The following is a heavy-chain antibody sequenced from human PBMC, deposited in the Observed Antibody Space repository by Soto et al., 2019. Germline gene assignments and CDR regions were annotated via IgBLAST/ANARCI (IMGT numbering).Heavy chain of an antibody. CDR3: ARQIYDSDTGPNFQYYFES. CDR1: GYSFAGYW. CDR2: IDPSDSQT. D-gene: IGHD3-22*01. V-gene: IGHV5-10-1*01. Sequence: PGASLKISCKGSGYSFAGYWITWVRQKPGKGLEWMGRIDPSDSQTYYSPSFRGHVTISATKSTTTVFLQWSSLRASDTAMYYCARQIYDSDTGPNFQYYFESWGQGTPVTVSS. J-gene: IGHJ4*02.